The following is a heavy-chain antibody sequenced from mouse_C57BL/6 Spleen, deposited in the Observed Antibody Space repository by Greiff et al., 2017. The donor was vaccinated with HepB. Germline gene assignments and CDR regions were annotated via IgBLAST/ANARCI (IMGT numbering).Heavy chain of an antibody. CDR1: GYTFTSYW. CDR3: ARVGAAQGFAY. V-gene: IGHV1-69*01. D-gene: IGHD3-2*02. Sequence: VQLQQPGAELVMPGASVKLSCKASGYTFTSYWMHWVKQRPGQGLEWIGEIDPSDSYTNYNQKFKGKSTLTVDKSSSTAYMQLSSLTSEDSAVYYCARVGAAQGFAYWGQGTLVTVSA. J-gene: IGHJ3*01. CDR2: IDPSDSYT.